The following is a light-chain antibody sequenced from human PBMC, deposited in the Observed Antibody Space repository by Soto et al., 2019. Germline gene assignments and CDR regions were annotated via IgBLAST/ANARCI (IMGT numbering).Light chain of an antibody. CDR2: GAS. J-gene: IGKJ1*01. V-gene: IGKV3-15*01. CDR3: QQYNNWPPWT. Sequence: EIVMTQSPATLSVSPGGRATLSCRASQSVSSNLAWYQQKLGQAPRLLIYGASTRATGIPARFSGSGSGTEFTLTISSPQSEDFAVYYCQQYNNWPPWTFGQGTKVEIK. CDR1: QSVSSN.